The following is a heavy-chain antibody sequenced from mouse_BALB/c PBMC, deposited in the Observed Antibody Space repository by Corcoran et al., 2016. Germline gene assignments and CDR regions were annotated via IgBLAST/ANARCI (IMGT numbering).Heavy chain of an antibody. V-gene: IGHV8-8*01. Sequence: QVTLKESGPGILQPSQTLSLTCSFSGFSLSTSGMGVDWIRQPSGKGLEWLAHIWWDDDKRNNPALKSRLTISKDTSSNQVFLKIASVDTADTATYYCARDRYDAARDYGGQGTSVTVSS. J-gene: IGHJ4*01. D-gene: IGHD2-14*01. CDR1: GFSLSTSGMG. CDR3: ARDRYDAARDY. CDR2: IWWDDDK.